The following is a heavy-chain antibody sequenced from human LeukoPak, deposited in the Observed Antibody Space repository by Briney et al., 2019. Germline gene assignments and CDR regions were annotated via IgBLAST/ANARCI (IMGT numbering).Heavy chain of an antibody. CDR1: GYTFTGYY. Sequence: GASVKVSCKASGYTFTGYYMHWVRQAPGQGLEWMGWINPNSGGTNYAQKFQGRVTMTRDTSISTAYIELSRLRSDDTAVYYCARDRKYSSSWSPNWFDPWGQGTLVTVSS. D-gene: IGHD6-13*01. CDR3: ARDRKYSSSWSPNWFDP. V-gene: IGHV1-2*02. J-gene: IGHJ5*02. CDR2: INPNSGGT.